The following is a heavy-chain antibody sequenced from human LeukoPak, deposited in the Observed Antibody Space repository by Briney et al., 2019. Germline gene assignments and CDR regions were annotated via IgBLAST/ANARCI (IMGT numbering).Heavy chain of an antibody. V-gene: IGHV4-39*01. J-gene: IGHJ4*02. D-gene: IGHD6-13*01. CDR2: IYYSGTT. CDR1: GGFVSSSSYY. Sequence: SETLSLTCTVSGGFVSSSSYYWGWIRQPPGKGLEWIGSIYYSGTTYYIPSLKSRITISVDTSKNQFSLKLNPVTAADTAVYYCARHGGAAAAIDYWGQGTLVTVSS. CDR3: ARHGGAAAAIDY.